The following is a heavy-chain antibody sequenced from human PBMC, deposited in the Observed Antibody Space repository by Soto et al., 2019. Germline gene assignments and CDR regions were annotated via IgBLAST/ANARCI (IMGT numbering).Heavy chain of an antibody. J-gene: IGHJ6*02. D-gene: IGHD6-19*01. CDR3: ARPFGIAVAGRYYSYGLDV. CDR2: LSAYTGNK. CDR1: GYTFTSYG. Sequence: ASVRVSCKASGYTFTSYGISWVPPAPGQGLEWMRWLSAYTGNKNSAQKLQGGVTMTTDTSTSTAYMELRSLRSDDTAVYYCARPFGIAVAGRYYSYGLDVWGQGTTVPVSS. V-gene: IGHV1-18*01.